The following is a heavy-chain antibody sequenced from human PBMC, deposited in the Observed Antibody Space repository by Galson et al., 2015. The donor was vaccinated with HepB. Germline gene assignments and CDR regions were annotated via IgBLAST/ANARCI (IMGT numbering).Heavy chain of an antibody. Sequence: SLRLSCAASGFTFDDYAMHWVRQAPGKGLEWVSGISWNSGSIGYADSVKGRFTISRDNAKNSLYLQMNSLRAEDTALYYCAKDIESDIVVVPAAINGPSAFDIWGQGTMVTVSS. V-gene: IGHV3-9*01. CDR3: AKDIESDIVVVPAAINGPSAFDI. CDR2: ISWNSGSI. CDR1: GFTFDDYA. D-gene: IGHD2-2*01. J-gene: IGHJ3*02.